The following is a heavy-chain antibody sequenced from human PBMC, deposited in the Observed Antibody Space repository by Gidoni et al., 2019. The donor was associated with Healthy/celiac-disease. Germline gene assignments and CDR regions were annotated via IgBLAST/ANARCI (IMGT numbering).Heavy chain of an antibody. V-gene: IGHV3-30*18. J-gene: IGHJ4*02. CDR3: AKEGVDTAMVTPLDY. D-gene: IGHD5-18*01. CDR2: ISYDGSNK. Sequence: QVQLVESGGGVVQPGRSLRLSCAASGFTFRSYGMHWVRQAPGKGLEWVAVISYDGSNKYYADSVKGRFTISRDNSKNTLYLQMNSLRAEDTAVYYCAKEGVDTAMVTPLDYWGQGTLVTVSS. CDR1: GFTFRSYG.